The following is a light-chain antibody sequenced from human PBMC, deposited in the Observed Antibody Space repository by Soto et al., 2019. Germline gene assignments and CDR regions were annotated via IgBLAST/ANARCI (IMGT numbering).Light chain of an antibody. CDR2: DAS. CDR1: RDISTW. J-gene: IGKJ5*01. Sequence: DIQMTQSPSTLSTSVGDRVTITCRASRDISTWLAWYQQRPGKAPHLLIYDASRLQSGVPSKFTGSGSGTEFTLTVSSLQPDDFATYYCQHRVFGPGTRLEIK. V-gene: IGKV1-5*01. CDR3: QHRV.